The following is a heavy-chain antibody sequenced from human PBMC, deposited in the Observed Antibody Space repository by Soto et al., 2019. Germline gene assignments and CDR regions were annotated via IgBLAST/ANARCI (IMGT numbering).Heavy chain of an antibody. CDR1: GGSISSGGYY. J-gene: IGHJ4*02. CDR3: ARGAPLGYYDIFVFDY. Sequence: SETLSLTCTVSGGSISSGGYYWSWIRQHPGKGLEWIGYTYYSGSTYYNPSLRSRVTISVDTSKNQFSLKLSSVTAADTAVYYCARGAPLGYYDIFVFDYWGQGTLVTVSS. CDR2: TYYSGST. V-gene: IGHV4-31*03. D-gene: IGHD3-9*01.